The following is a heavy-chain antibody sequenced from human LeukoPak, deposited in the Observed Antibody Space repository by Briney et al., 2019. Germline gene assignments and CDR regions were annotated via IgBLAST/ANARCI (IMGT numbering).Heavy chain of an antibody. D-gene: IGHD3-22*01. CDR3: ARDPDYYDSSGYPRSGAFDI. V-gene: IGHV4-38-2*02. CDR1: GYSISSGYY. Sequence: PSETLSLTCTVSGYSISSGYYWGWIRQPPGKGLEWIGSIYHSGSTYYNPSLKSRVTISVDTSKNQFSLKLSSVTAADTAVYYCARDPDYYDSSGYPRSGAFDIWGQGTMVTVSS. J-gene: IGHJ3*02. CDR2: IYHSGST.